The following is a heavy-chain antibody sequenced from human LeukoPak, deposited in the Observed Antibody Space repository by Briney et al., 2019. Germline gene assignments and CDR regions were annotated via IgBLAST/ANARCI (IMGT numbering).Heavy chain of an antibody. CDR1: GFTFDDYG. V-gene: IGHV3-20*01. D-gene: IGHD3-10*01. Sequence: GGSLRLSCAASGFTFDDYGMSWVRQAPGKGLEWVSGINWNGGSTGYADSVKGRFTISRDNAKNSLYLQMNSLRAEDTALYHCARDYYGSGSYYYNPGYWGQGTLVTVSS. CDR2: INWNGGST. J-gene: IGHJ4*02. CDR3: ARDYYGSGSYYYNPGY.